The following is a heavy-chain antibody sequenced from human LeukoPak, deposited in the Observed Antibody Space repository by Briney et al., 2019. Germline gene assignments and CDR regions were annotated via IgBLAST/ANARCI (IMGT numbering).Heavy chain of an antibody. CDR2: IIPIFGTA. CDR1: GGTFSSYA. Sequence: SVKVSCKASGGTFSSYAISCVRQAPGQGLEWMGRIIPIFGTANYAQKFQGRVTITTDESTSTAYMELSSLRSEDTAVYYCARGGDSSGWYEKDYFDYWGQGTLVTVSS. CDR3: ARGGDSSGWYEKDYFDY. J-gene: IGHJ4*02. V-gene: IGHV1-69*05. D-gene: IGHD6-19*01.